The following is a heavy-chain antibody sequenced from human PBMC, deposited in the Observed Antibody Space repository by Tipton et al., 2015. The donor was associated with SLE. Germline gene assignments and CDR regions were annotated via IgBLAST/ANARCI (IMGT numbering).Heavy chain of an antibody. Sequence: LRLSCTVSGGSISSYYWSWIRQPPGKGLEWIGYIYTSGSTNYNPSLKSRVTISVDTSKNQFPLKLSSVTAADTAVYYCARDAGGYGDYLDYWGQGTLVTVSS. J-gene: IGHJ4*02. V-gene: IGHV4-4*08. CDR1: GGSISSYY. D-gene: IGHD4-17*01. CDR3: ARDAGGYGDYLDY. CDR2: IYTSGST.